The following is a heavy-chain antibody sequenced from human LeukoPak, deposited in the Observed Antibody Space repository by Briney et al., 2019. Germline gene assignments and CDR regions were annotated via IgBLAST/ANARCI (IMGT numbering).Heavy chain of an antibody. CDR3: ASSEGTTIFGVVIIRWFDP. CDR1: GYTFTSYG. J-gene: IGHJ5*02. CDR2: ISAYNGNT. D-gene: IGHD3-3*01. Sequence: ASVKVSCKASGYTFTSYGISWVRQAPGQGLEWMGWISAYNGNTNYAQKLQGRVTMTTDTSTSTAYMELRSLRSDDTAVYYCASSEGTTIFGVVIIRWFDPWGQGTLVTVSS. V-gene: IGHV1-18*01.